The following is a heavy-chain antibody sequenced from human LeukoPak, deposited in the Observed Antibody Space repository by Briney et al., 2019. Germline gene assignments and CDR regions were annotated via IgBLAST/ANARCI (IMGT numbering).Heavy chain of an antibody. CDR3: ARDLDDFWSGGDYYYYGMDV. CDR1: GYTFTSYA. CDR2: INTNTGNP. D-gene: IGHD3/OR15-3a*01. V-gene: IGHV7-4-1*02. J-gene: IGHJ6*02. Sequence: ASVKVSCKASGYTFTSYAMNWVRQAPGQGLEWMGWINTNTGNPTYAQGLTGRFVFSLDTSVSTAYLQISSLKAEDTAVYYCARDLDDFWSGGDYYYYGMDVWGQGTTVTVSS.